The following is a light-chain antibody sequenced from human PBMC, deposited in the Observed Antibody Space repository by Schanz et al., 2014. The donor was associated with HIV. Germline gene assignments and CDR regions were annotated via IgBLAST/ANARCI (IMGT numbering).Light chain of an antibody. CDR1: QSVSSS. CDR3: QQYGSSLGT. Sequence: EIVLTQSPGTLSVSPGERATLSCRASQSVSSSLAWYQQKPGQGPRLLIYGASSRATGIPDRFSGSGSGTDFTLTISRLEPEDFAVYYCQQYGSSLGTFGGGTKVEIK. CDR2: GAS. V-gene: IGKV3-20*01. J-gene: IGKJ4*01.